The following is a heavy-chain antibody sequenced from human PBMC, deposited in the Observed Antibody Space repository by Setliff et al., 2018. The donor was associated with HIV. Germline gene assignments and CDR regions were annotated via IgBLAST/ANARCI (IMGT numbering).Heavy chain of an antibody. Sequence: GGSLRLSCAASGFTVSTYYMSWVRQAPGKGLEWVATIKKDGSEIYYVDSVKGRFTISRDNARTSLYLEMSSLRVEDTAVYLCANLWEVGAWGQGTLVTVSS. CDR1: GFTVSTYY. V-gene: IGHV3-7*03. D-gene: IGHD1-26*01. CDR3: ANLWEVGA. CDR2: IKKDGSEI. J-gene: IGHJ5*02.